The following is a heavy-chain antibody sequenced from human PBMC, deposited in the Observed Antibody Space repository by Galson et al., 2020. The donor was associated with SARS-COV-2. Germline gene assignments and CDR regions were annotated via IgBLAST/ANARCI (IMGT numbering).Heavy chain of an antibody. CDR1: GTTSDDFG. CDR3: VRGFAMGPFDC. D-gene: IGHD2-8*01. J-gene: IGHJ4*02. V-gene: IGHV3-20*04. CDR2: INRGGDTT. Sequence: GASLKISCAASGTTSDDFGMSWVRQAPGKGLEWVSGINRGGDTTGFLDPVKGRFTISRDNAKKSLVLQLNGLRAEDTALYYCVRGFAMGPFDCWGQGTLVTVSS.